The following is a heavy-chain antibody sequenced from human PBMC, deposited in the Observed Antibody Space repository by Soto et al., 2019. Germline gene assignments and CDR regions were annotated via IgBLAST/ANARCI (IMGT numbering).Heavy chain of an antibody. V-gene: IGHV4-34*01. CDR2: INHSGST. CDR1: GGSFSGYY. D-gene: IGHD3-22*01. J-gene: IGHJ3*02. CDR3: ARAYTKNGKKTYYDDSSGPAFDI. Sequence: SETLSLTCAVYGGSFSGYYWSWISQPPGKGLEWIGEINHSGSTNYNPSLKSRVTISVDTSKNQFSLKLSSVTAADTAVYYCARAYTKNGKKTYYDDSSGPAFDIWGQGTMVTVS.